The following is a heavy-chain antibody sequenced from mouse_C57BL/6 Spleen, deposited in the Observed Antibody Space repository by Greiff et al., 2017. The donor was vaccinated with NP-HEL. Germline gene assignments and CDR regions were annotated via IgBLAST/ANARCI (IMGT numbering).Heavy chain of an antibody. Sequence: EVHLVESEGGLVQPGSSMKLSCTASGFTFSDYYMAWVRQVPEKGLEWVANINYDGSSTYYLDSLKSRFIISRDNAKNILYLQMSILKSEDTATYYCARDAMDYWGQGTSVTVSS. V-gene: IGHV5-16*01. CDR1: GFTFSDYY. CDR3: ARDAMDY. CDR2: INYDGSST. J-gene: IGHJ4*01.